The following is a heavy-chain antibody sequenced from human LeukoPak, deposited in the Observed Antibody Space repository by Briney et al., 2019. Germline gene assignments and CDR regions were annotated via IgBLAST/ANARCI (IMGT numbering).Heavy chain of an antibody. CDR1: GFTFSGSA. CDR3: TSISSGWYLGY. CDR2: IRSKANSYAT. J-gene: IGHJ4*02. Sequence: GGSLRLSCAASGFTFSGSAMHWVRQASGKGLEWVGRIRSKANSYATAYAASVKGRFTISRDDSKNTAYLQVNSLKTEDTAVYYCTSISSGWYLGYWGQGTLVTVSS. D-gene: IGHD6-19*01. V-gene: IGHV3-73*01.